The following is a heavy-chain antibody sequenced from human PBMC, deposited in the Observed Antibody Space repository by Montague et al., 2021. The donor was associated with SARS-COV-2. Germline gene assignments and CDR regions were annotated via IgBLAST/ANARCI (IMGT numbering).Heavy chain of an antibody. V-gene: IGHV4-59*01. J-gene: IGHJ5*02. CDR2: IYYSGST. CDR1: GGSISSYY. CDR3: ARGIAGTYCGGDCCNDWFDP. D-gene: IGHD2-21*02. Sequence: SETLSLTCTVSGGSISSYYWSWIRQPPGKGLEWIGYIYYSGSTNXXPSLKSRVTISVDTSKNQFSLKLSSVTAADTAVYYCARGIAGTYCGGDCCNDWFDPWGQGTLVTVSS.